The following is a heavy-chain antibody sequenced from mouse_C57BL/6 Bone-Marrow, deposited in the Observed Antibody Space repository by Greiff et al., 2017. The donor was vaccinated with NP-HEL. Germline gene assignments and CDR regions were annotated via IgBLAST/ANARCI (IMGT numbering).Heavy chain of an antibody. Sequence: VQLQQSGPELVKPGASVKISCKASGYTFSTSWMNWMKQRPGKGLEWIGRIYPGDGDTHYSGNFEGKASLTADKSSNSAYMQRSSLTSEDSAVYFCARGESWGAFFYYWGQGTTLTVSS. D-gene: IGHD6-1*01. V-gene: IGHV1-82*01. J-gene: IGHJ2*01. CDR1: GYTFSTSW. CDR3: ARGESWGAFFYY. CDR2: IYPGDGDT.